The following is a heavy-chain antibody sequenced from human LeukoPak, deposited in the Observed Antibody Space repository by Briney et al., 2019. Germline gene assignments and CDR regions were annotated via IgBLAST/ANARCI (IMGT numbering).Heavy chain of an antibody. CDR3: ARRRSSTLIDY. CDR2: IYPGDSDT. V-gene: IGHV5-51*01. CDR1: GYSFSSYW. D-gene: IGHD3-10*01. Sequence: GESPKISCKGSGYSFSSYWIAWVRQMPGKGLEWMGIIYPGDSDTTYSPSFQGQVTISADKSISTAYLQWNSLKASDTAMYFCARRRSSTLIDYWGQGTLVTVSS. J-gene: IGHJ4*02.